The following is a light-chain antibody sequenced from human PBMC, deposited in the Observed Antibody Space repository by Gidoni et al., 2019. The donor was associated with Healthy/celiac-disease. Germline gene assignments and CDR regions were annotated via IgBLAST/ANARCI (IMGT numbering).Light chain of an antibody. CDR2: KAS. V-gene: IGKV1-5*03. CDR1: QSISSW. J-gene: IGKJ1*01. Sequence: DIQMTQSPSTLSASVGDRVTITCRASQSISSWLAWYQQKPGKAPKLLIYKASSLESGVPSRFSVSGSGTEFTLTISSLQPDDFATYFCQQYNTIETFGQXTKVEIK. CDR3: QQYNTIET.